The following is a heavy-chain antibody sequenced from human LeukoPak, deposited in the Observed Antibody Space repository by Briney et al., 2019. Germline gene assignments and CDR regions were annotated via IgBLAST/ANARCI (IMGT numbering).Heavy chain of an antibody. Sequence: GGSLRLSCAASGFTFDDYAMHWVRQAPGKGLEWDSGISWNSGSVGYADSVKSRFTISRDNAKNSLYLQMNSLRAEDTALYYCAKACRSYYYCGMDVWGQGTTVTVSS. CDR1: GFTFDDYA. J-gene: IGHJ6*02. CDR2: ISWNSGSV. V-gene: IGHV3-9*01. CDR3: AKACRSYYYCGMDV.